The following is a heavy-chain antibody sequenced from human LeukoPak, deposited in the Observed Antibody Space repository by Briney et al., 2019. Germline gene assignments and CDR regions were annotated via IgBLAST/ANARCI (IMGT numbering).Heavy chain of an antibody. Sequence: SETLSLTCTVSGGSISSGGYYWSWIRQHPGKGLEWIGYIYYSGSTYYNPSLKSRVTISVDTSKNQFSLKLSSVTAADTAVYYCARGLLRRVSFDYWGQGTLVTVSS. J-gene: IGHJ4*02. CDR1: GGSISSGGYY. CDR2: IYYSGST. D-gene: IGHD3-22*01. V-gene: IGHV4-31*03. CDR3: ARGLLRRVSFDY.